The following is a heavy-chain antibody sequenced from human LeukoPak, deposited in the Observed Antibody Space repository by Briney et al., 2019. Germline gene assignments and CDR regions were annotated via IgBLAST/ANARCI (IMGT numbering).Heavy chain of an antibody. CDR3: ARKGEVTVPTKNAFDL. CDR2: IYSGGTT. V-gene: IGHV3-53*01. CDR1: GFTVSGNY. Sequence: GGSLRLSCAVSGFTVSGNYMSWVRQAPGKGLEWVSLIYSGGTTYYADSVKGRFTISRDNSKNTLYLQMNSLRAEDTAVYYCARKGEVTVPTKNAFDLWGQGTMVTVSS. J-gene: IGHJ3*01. D-gene: IGHD2-21*02.